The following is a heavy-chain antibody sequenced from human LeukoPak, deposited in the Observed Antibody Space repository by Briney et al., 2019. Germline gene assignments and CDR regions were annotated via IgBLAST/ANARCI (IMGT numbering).Heavy chain of an antibody. J-gene: IGHJ5*02. CDR1: GFSFSDYW. CDR2: INQDGSEE. D-gene: IGHD2-15*01. Sequence: GGSLRLSCGASGFSFSDYWMTWVRQAPGKGLEWVANINQDGSEEYYVASVKGRFTISRDNAKNSLYLQMTSLRAEDTAVYYCARDGSKSCSGGSCYLNWFDPWGQGTLATVSS. V-gene: IGHV3-7*01. CDR3: ARDGSKSCSGGSCYLNWFDP.